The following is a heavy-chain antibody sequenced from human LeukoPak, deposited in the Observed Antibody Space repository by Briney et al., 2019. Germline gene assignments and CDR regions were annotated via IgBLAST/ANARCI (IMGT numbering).Heavy chain of an antibody. D-gene: IGHD2-2*01. CDR1: GGSISSGNYY. CDR3: ATLPRGVPAAN. Sequence: SETLSLTCTVSGGSISSGNYYWSWIRQPAGKGLEWIGRIFTSGSTNYNPSLRSRVTISVDTSKNQFSLKLSSVTAADTAVYYCATLPRGVPAANWGQGTLVTVSS. CDR2: IFTSGST. V-gene: IGHV4-61*02. J-gene: IGHJ4*02.